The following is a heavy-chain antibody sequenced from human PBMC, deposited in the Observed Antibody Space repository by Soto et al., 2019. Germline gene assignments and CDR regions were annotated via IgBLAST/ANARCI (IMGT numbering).Heavy chain of an antibody. CDR2: IYYSGST. D-gene: IGHD3-10*01. CDR1: GGSISSGDYY. V-gene: IGHV4-30-4*01. CDR3: ARAPEVRGVFDY. Sequence: SETLSLTCTVSGGSISSGDYYWSWIRQPPGKGLEWIGYIYYSGSTYYNPSLKSRVTISVDTSKNQFSLKLSSVTAADTAVYYCARAPEVRGVFDYWGQGTLVTVSS. J-gene: IGHJ4*02.